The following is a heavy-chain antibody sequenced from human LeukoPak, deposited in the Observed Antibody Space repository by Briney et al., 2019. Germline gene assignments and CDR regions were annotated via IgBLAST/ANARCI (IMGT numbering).Heavy chain of an antibody. D-gene: IGHD5-12*01. CDR3: AKAPGGGSYYFDS. V-gene: IGHV3-23*01. CDR2: IIGIGGST. CDR1: GFTFNTYA. Sequence: GSLRLSCAASGFTFNTYAMTWVRQAPGKGLEWVSSIIGIGGSTYYADSVKGRFTISRDNSKSTLHLHMNSLRAEDTAEFFCAKAPGGGSYYFDSWGQGTQVTVSS. J-gene: IGHJ4*02.